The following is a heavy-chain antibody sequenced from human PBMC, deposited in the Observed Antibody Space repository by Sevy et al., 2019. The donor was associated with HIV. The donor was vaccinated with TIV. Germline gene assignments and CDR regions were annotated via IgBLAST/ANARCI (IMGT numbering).Heavy chain of an antibody. D-gene: IGHD1-20*01. Sequence: SETLSLTCTVSGGSISGYYWSWIRQPPGKGLEWIGYISYSGSTNYNPSLKSRVTISVETSKKEFSLKLSSVTAADTAVYYCARSRVITGTFDYWGQGTLVTVSS. CDR1: GGSISGYY. CDR3: ARSRVITGTFDY. J-gene: IGHJ4*02. V-gene: IGHV4-59*01. CDR2: ISYSGST.